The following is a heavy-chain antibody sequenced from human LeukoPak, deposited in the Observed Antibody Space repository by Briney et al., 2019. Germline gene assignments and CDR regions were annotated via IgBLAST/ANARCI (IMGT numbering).Heavy chain of an antibody. V-gene: IGHV1-24*01. CDR3: ATGRILPCSGWYYYYGVDV. D-gene: IGHD6-19*01. Sequence: APVKVSCKVSGDTLTELSMHWVRQAPGKGLEWMGGFDPEDGETIYAQKFQGRVTMTEDTSTDTAYMELSSLRSEDTAVYYCATGRILPCSGWYYYYGVDVWGQGTTVTVSS. CDR2: FDPEDGET. J-gene: IGHJ6*02. CDR1: GDTLTELS.